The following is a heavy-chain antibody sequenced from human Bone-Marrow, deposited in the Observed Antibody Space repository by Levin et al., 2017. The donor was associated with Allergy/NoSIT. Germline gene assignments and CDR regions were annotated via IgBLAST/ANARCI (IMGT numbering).Heavy chain of an antibody. D-gene: IGHD6-19*01. CDR2: ISSKPDGAAT. Sequence: KSGESLKISCAASGFSLSNSWMNWVRQAPGKGLEWIGRISSKPDGAATDYAAPLKGRFTISRDDSTNTLYLQMNSLKVEDTAIYYCTTQFQWWGQGTLVTVSS. CDR3: TTQFQW. CDR1: GFSLSNSW. V-gene: IGHV3-15*01. J-gene: IGHJ4*02.